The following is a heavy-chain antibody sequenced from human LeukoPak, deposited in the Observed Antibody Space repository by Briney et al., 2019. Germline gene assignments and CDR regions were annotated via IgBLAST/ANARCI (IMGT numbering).Heavy chain of an antibody. CDR2: IYYSGST. D-gene: IGHD6-13*01. J-gene: IGHJ6*03. CDR3: ARDRGYSSNWYDYYYYMDV. CDR1: GGSISSYY. V-gene: IGHV4-59*01. Sequence: PSETLSLTCTVSGGSISSYYWSWIRQPPGRGLEWIGYIYYSGSTNYNPSLKSRVTISVDTSKNQFSLKLRTVTAADTAVYYCARDRGYSSNWYDYYYYMDVWGKGTTVTVSS.